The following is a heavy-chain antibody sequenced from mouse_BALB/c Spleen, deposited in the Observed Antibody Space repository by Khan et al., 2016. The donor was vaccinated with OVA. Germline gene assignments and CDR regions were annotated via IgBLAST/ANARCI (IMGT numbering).Heavy chain of an antibody. CDR1: GYTFTSYT. V-gene: IGHV1-4*01. D-gene: IGHD2-14*01. CDR3: VREGAYHRSDGWFAY. CDR2: INPSNDYT. Sequence: VQLLESRAELARPGASVKMSCKASGYTFTSYTIHWVRQRPGQAPEWIGHINPSNDYTNYNQNFKDKATLIVDKSSTTAYMQLSSLTSEDSAVYYGVREGAYHRSDGWFAYWGQGTLVTVS. J-gene: IGHJ3*01.